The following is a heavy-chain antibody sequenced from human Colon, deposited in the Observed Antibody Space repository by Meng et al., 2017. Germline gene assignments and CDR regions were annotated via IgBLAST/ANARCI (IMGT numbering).Heavy chain of an antibody. V-gene: IGHV4-30-4*01. CDR1: GGSISSGDYY. CDR3: ARGPTTYFDY. CDR2: IYYSGST. D-gene: IGHD4-17*01. Sequence: VQLQGAGPGLVKPSPPLSLTCTVSGGSISSGDYYGSWIRQPPGKGLEWIGYIYYSGSTYYNPSLKSRVTISVDTSKNQFSLKLSSVTAADTAVYYCARGPTTYFDYWGQGTLVTVSS. J-gene: IGHJ4*02.